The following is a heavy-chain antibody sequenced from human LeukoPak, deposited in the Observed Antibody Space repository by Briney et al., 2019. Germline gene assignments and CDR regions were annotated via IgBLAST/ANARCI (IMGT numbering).Heavy chain of an antibody. J-gene: IGHJ5*02. CDR3: ARGSGSGWPLDR. V-gene: IGHV3-53*01. Sequence: GGSVRLSCAASGVIVSRNFMSWVRQAPGKGLQWVAIMYAGGTTDYSDSVRGRFHISRDSSNNTLSLQINSPRAEDTAVYYCARGSGSGWPLDRWGQGALVTVSS. D-gene: IGHD6-19*01. CDR2: MYAGGTT. CDR1: GVIVSRNF.